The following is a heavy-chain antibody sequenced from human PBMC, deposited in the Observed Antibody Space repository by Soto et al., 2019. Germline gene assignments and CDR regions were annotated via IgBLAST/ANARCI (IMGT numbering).Heavy chain of an antibody. Sequence: PGGSLRLSCAASGFSFGIYTMNWVRQAPGKGLEWVASVGTTSPYIYYADSVRGRFTISRDNAKNTVYLHMNSLTAGDTAVYYCAKGTATGGGAFEIYGQGTMVTVSS. CDR2: VGTTSPYI. CDR1: GFSFGIYT. V-gene: IGHV3-21*04. CDR3: AKGTATGGGAFEI. J-gene: IGHJ3*02. D-gene: IGHD2-8*02.